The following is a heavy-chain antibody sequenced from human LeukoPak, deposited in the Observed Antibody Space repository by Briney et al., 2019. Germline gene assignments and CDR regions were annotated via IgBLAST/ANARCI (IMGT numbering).Heavy chain of an antibody. J-gene: IGHJ4*02. CDR3: RRAGGYSHPYDY. CDR2: IKQDGSEK. CDR1: GFTFSSYW. Sequence: GGSLRLSCAASGFTFSSYWINWVRQAPGKGLEWVANIKQDGSEKYYVDSVKGRFTISRDNAKSSLYLQMNNLRAEDTAVYYARRAGGYSHPYDYWGQGILVTVSS. V-gene: IGHV3-7*03. D-gene: IGHD4-23*01.